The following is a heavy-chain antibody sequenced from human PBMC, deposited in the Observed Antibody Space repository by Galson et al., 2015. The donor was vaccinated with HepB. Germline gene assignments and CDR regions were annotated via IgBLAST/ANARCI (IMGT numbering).Heavy chain of an antibody. CDR2: ISYDGSNK. CDR3: ARVSIGEMATIRGAFDI. J-gene: IGHJ3*02. V-gene: IGHV3-30-3*01. CDR1: GFTFSSYA. Sequence: SLRLSCAASGFTFSSYAMHWVRQAPGKGLEWVAVISYDGSNKYYADSVKGRFTISRDNSKNTLYLQMNSLRAEDTAVYYCARVSIGEMATIRGAFDIWGQGTMVTVSS. D-gene: IGHD5-24*01.